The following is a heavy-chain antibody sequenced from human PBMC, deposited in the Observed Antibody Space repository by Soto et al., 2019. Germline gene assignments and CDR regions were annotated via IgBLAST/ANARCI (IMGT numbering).Heavy chain of an antibody. V-gene: IGHV1-69*01. D-gene: IGHD4-17*01. CDR2: IIPIFGTA. J-gene: IGHJ6*01. Sequence: SVKVSCKASGGTFSSYAISWVRQAPGQGLEWMGGIIPIFGTANYAQKFQGRVTITADESTSTAYMELSSLRSEDTAVYYCARYRDYGDYYYNYCMDVWREGTTVSV. CDR1: GGTFSSYA. CDR3: ARYRDYGDYYYNYCMDV.